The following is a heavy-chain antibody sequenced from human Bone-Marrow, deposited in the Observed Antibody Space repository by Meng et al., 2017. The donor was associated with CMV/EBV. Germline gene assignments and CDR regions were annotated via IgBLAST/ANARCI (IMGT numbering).Heavy chain of an antibody. CDR3: ASSKAAAGDY. CDR2: MNPNSGNT. J-gene: IGHJ4*02. D-gene: IGHD6-13*01. V-gene: IGHV1-8*02. CDR1: GYTFTSYY. Sequence: ASVKVSCKASGYTFTSYYMHWVRQAPGQGLEWMGWMNPNSGNTGYAQKFQGRVTMTRNTSISTAYMELSSLRSEDTAVYYCASSKAAAGDYWGQGTLVTVSS.